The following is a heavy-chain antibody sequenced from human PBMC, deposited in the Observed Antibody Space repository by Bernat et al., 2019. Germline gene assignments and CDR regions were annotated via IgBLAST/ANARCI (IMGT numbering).Heavy chain of an antibody. Sequence: EVQLVESGGGLVKPGGSLRLSCAASGFTFSSYSMNWVRQAPGKGLEWVSSISSSSSYIYYAESVKGRFTISRDNAKNSLYLQMNSLRAEDTAVYYCARDGSSSWIPYDYWGQGTLVTVSS. CDR2: ISSSSSYI. CDR1: GFTFSSYS. V-gene: IGHV3-21*01. J-gene: IGHJ4*02. D-gene: IGHD6-13*01. CDR3: ARDGSSSWIPYDY.